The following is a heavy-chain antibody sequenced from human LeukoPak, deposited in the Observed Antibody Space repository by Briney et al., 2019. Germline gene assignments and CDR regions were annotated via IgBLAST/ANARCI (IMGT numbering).Heavy chain of an antibody. D-gene: IGHD2-15*01. CDR1: GFTFSRYS. Sequence: GGSLRLSCAASGFTFSRYSMNWVRQAPGKGLEWVSSISSSSSYIYYADSVKGRCTISRDNDKNSLYLQMNSLRAEDMAVYYCASDCSGGSCGLFDYWGQGTLVTVSS. CDR3: ASDCSGGSCGLFDY. J-gene: IGHJ4*02. V-gene: IGHV3-21*01. CDR2: ISSSSSYI.